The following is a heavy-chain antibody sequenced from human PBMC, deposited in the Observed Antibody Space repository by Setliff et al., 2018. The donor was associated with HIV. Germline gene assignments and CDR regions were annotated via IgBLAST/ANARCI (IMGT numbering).Heavy chain of an antibody. CDR1: GASFSNYY. V-gene: IGHV4-34*01. CDR2: VNHRGIT. J-gene: IGHJ4*02. Sequence: LSLTCAVYGASFSNYYWSWIRQPPGKGLEWIGEVNHRGITNYNPSLKSRVSISVDTSKNQFSLKLSPVTAADTAVYYCARCRGTLYYFDYWGQGTLVTVSS. CDR3: ARCRGTLYYFDY. D-gene: IGHD1-1*01.